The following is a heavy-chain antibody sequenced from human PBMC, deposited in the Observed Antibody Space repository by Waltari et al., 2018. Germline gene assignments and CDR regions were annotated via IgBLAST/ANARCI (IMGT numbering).Heavy chain of an antibody. Sequence: QVQLVQSGAEVKKPGASVKVSCKASGYTFTSYDITWVRQATGHGLEWMGWMNPNSGNTGYAQKFQGRVTITRNTSISTAYMELSSLRSEDTAVYYCVLSAGDFWSGYYQRYFDYWGQGTLVTVSS. V-gene: IGHV1-8*03. CDR2: MNPNSGNT. J-gene: IGHJ4*02. D-gene: IGHD3-3*01. CDR3: VLSAGDFWSGYYQRYFDY. CDR1: GYTFTSYD.